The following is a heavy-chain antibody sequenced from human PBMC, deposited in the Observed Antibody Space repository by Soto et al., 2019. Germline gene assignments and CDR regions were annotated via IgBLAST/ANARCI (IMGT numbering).Heavy chain of an antibody. CDR3: ARRLGGRGSAYNWFDP. D-gene: IGHD3-16*01. Sequence: QLQLQESGPGLVKPSETLSLTCTVSGGSISSSSYYWGWIRQPPGKGLEWIGSIYYSGSTYYNPSLKSRVTISVDTSKNQFSLKLSSVTAADTAVYYCARRLGGRGSAYNWFDPWGQGTLVTVSS. J-gene: IGHJ5*02. CDR1: GGSISSSSYY. CDR2: IYYSGST. V-gene: IGHV4-39*01.